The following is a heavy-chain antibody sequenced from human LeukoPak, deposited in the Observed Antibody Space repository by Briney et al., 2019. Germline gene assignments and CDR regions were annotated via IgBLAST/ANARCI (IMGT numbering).Heavy chain of an antibody. CDR2: ISTYDGAT. D-gene: IGHD3-22*01. J-gene: IGHJ5*01. CDR1: GYTFTTYG. CDR3: ARDRGRRKWFQGLDP. V-gene: IGHV1-18*01. Sequence: GASVKVSCKASGYTFTTYGFNWVRQAPGQGLEWMGWISTYDGATNYAENLQGRVTLTTDTSTSTAHMELRSLRSDDTAVYHCARDRGRRKWFQGLDPWGQGTLVTVSS.